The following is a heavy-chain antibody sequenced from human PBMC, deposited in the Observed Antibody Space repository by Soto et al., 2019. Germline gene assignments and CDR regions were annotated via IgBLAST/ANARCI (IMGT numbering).Heavy chain of an antibody. CDR3: AKDGPTIKYHSYDYYYYYMDV. J-gene: IGHJ6*03. CDR2: ISWNSGSI. Sequence: GGSLRLSCAASGFTFDDYAMHWVRQAPGKGLEWVSGISWNSGSIGYADSVKGRFTISRDNAKNSLYLQMNSLRAEDTALYYCAKDGPTIKYHSYDYYYYYMDVWGKGTTVTVSS. CDR1: GFTFDDYA. V-gene: IGHV3-9*01. D-gene: IGHD2-15*01.